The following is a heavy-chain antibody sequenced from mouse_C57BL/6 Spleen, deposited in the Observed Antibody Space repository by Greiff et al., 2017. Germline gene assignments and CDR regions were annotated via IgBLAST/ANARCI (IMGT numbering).Heavy chain of an antibody. CDR2: IDPETGGT. D-gene: IGHD1-1*01. CDR1: GYTFTDYE. J-gene: IGHJ3*01. Sequence: VQLQQSGAELVRPGASVTLSCKASGYTFTDYEMHWVKQTPVHGLEWIGAIDPETGGTAYNQKFKGKAILTADKSSSTAYMELRSLTSEDSAVYYCTRMYYGSPWFAYWGQGTLVTVAA. V-gene: IGHV1-15*01. CDR3: TRMYYGSPWFAY.